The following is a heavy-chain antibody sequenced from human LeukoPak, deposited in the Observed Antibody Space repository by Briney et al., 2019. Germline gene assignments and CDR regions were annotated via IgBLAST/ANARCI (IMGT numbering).Heavy chain of an antibody. CDR3: ARGNSVADGYFDY. V-gene: IGHV4-59*01. J-gene: IGHJ4*02. Sequence: PSETLSLTCTVSGGSISSYYWSWIRQPPGKGLEWIGYIYYSGSTNYNPSLKSRVTISVDTSKNQFSLKLSSVTAADTAVYYCARGNSVADGYFDYWGQGTLVTVSS. D-gene: IGHD6-19*01. CDR2: IYYSGST. CDR1: GGSISSYY.